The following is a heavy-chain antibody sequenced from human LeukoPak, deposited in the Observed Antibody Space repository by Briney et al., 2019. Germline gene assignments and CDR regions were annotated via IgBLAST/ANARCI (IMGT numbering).Heavy chain of an antibody. D-gene: IGHD4-23*01. CDR2: INQHGSDK. CDR1: GFTFSSYW. Sequence: PGGPLRLSCAASGFTFSSYWMSWVRQAPGKGLEWVANINQHGSDKYYVDSVRGRFTVSRDNAKNSLFLQMNSLRAEDTAVYYCAANGGPFDFWGQGTLVTVSS. V-gene: IGHV3-7*05. J-gene: IGHJ4*02. CDR3: AANGGPFDF.